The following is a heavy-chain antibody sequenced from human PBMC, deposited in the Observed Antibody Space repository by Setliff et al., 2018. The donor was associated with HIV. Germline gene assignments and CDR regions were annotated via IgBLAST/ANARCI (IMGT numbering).Heavy chain of an antibody. D-gene: IGHD3-10*01. CDR3: ARGCSEGTTVVQVEYFHH. CDR1: GGNFGNYA. V-gene: IGHV1-69*10. CDR2: IVPLLSVA. Sequence: SVKVSCKASGGNFGNYAIGWARQAPGQGLEWVGGIVPLLSVANYARKFQGRVTITAGTSTSTVYMELRNLRSDDTAVYFCARGCSEGTTVVQVEYFHHWGQGTLVTVSS. J-gene: IGHJ1*01.